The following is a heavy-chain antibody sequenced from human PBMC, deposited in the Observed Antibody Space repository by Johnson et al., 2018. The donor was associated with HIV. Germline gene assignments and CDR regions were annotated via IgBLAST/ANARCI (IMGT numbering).Heavy chain of an antibody. D-gene: IGHD3-10*01. Sequence: VQLVESGGGVVQPGGSLRLSCDVSGFTFSNYGMHWVRQAPGKGLEWVAFIRYDGSNKYYADSVKGRFTIFRDNSKNTLYMQMKSLRVEDTAVYYCAKEALRGGEYDAFDIWGQGTMVTVSS. V-gene: IGHV3-30*02. CDR2: IRYDGSNK. CDR1: GFTFSNYG. CDR3: AKEALRGGEYDAFDI. J-gene: IGHJ3*02.